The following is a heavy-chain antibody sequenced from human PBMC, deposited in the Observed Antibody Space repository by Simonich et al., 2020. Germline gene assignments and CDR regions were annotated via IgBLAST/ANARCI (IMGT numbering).Heavy chain of an antibody. CDR3: AREAGDLWYFDL. D-gene: IGHD7-27*01. V-gene: IGHV3-74*01. CDR1: GFTFSSYW. Sequence: EVQLVESGGGLVQPGGSLRLSCAASGFTFSSYWMHWVRHAPGKGLVWVSRINRDGSSTSYADSVKGRFTIARDNAKNTLYLQMNSLRAEDTAVYYCAREAGDLWYFDLWGRGTLVTVTS. J-gene: IGHJ2*01. CDR2: INRDGSST.